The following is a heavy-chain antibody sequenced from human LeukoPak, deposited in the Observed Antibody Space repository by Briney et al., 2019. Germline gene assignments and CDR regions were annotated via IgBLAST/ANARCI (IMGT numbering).Heavy chain of an antibody. CDR3: TTLTVASSFDY. D-gene: IGHD6-19*01. J-gene: IGHJ4*02. V-gene: IGHV3-48*03. CDR2: ISSSGGTR. Sequence: GGSLRLSCAASEFAFSVYEMYWVRQAPGKGLEWVSYISSSGGTRYYADSVKGRFTISRGNAKNSLYLQMNSLRAEDTAVYYCTTLTVASSFDYWGQGALVTVSS. CDR1: EFAFSVYE.